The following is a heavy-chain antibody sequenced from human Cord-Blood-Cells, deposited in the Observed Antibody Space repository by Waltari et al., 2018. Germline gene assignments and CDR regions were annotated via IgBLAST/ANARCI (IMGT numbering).Heavy chain of an antibody. Sequence: QVQLVQSGAEVKKPGASVKVSCKASGYTFTSYDINWVRQATGQGLEWMGWMNPNSGNTGYAQKFQCGVTITRNTSISTAYMELSSLRSEDTAVYYCARESRERGAFDIWGQGTMVTVSS. V-gene: IGHV1-8*03. CDR3: ARESRERGAFDI. J-gene: IGHJ3*02. CDR2: MNPNSGNT. D-gene: IGHD1-26*01. CDR1: GYTFTSYD.